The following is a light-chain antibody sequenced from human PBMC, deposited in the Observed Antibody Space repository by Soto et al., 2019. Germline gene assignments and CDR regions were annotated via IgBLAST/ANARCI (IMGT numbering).Light chain of an antibody. V-gene: IGKV3-20*01. CDR3: QQYGSSRT. J-gene: IGKJ1*01. Sequence: EIVLTQSPGTLSLSPGERATLSCRASQTVNNNYLAWYQQKPGQAPRLFNYGASTRATGIPDRFSGSGSGTDFTLTISRLEPEDFAVYYCQQYGSSRTFGQGTKVEIK. CDR2: GAS. CDR1: QTVNNNY.